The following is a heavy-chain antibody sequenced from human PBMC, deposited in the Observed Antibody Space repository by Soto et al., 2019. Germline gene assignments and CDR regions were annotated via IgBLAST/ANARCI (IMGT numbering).Heavy chain of an antibody. CDR1: GFSLSTIAVG. D-gene: IGHD2-2*01. CDR2: IYWNDDK. V-gene: IGHV2-5*01. CDR3: AHRPLTSSHDPFDY. J-gene: IGHJ4*02. Sequence: SGPTCEPTQTLTLTCTFSGFSLSTIAVGVGWIRQPPGKALEWLALIYWNDDKRYNPSLKNRLTITKDTSNNQVVLTMTDMDPVDTATYYCAHRPLTSSHDPFDYWGQGTLVTVSS.